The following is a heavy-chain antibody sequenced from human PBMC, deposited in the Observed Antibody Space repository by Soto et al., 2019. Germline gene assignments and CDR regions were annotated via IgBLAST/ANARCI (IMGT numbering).Heavy chain of an antibody. Sequence: GSLRLSCAASGFTFSSYWMSWVRQAPGKGLEWVSAIGTAGDTYYPGSVKGRFTISRENAKNSLYLQMNSLRAGDTAVYYCARDQRFGAGMDVWGQGTTVTVSS. CDR3: ARDQRFGAGMDV. CDR2: IGTAGDT. J-gene: IGHJ6*02. D-gene: IGHD3-10*01. V-gene: IGHV3-13*04. CDR1: GFTFSSYW.